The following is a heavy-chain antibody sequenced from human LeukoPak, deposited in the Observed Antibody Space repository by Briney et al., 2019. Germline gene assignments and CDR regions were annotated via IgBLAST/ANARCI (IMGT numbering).Heavy chain of an antibody. Sequence: GGSLRLSCAASGFTFSGHIMNWVRQAPGKALEWVSFIGTSGNPIYYADSVKGRFTVSRDNAKNSLYLQMNSLRAEDTAVYYCARDQWLDYWGQGTLVTVSS. D-gene: IGHD6-19*01. V-gene: IGHV3-48*01. CDR2: IGTSGNPI. CDR3: ARDQWLDY. CDR1: GFTFSGHI. J-gene: IGHJ4*02.